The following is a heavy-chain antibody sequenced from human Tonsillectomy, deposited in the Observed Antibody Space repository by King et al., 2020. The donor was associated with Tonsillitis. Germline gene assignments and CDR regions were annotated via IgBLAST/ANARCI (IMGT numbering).Heavy chain of an antibody. D-gene: IGHD2-15*01. J-gene: IGHJ4*02. CDR3: AREEYCGGGSCYPIDY. V-gene: IGHV3-21*01. Sequence: VQLVESGGGLVKPGGSLRLSCAASGFTFSSYSMNWVRQAPGKGLEWVSSISSSSSYIYYADSVQGRFTISRDNAKNSLYLQMNSLRAEDTAVYYCAREEYCGGGSCYPIDYWGQGTLVTVSS. CDR2: ISSSSSYI. CDR1: GFTFSSYS.